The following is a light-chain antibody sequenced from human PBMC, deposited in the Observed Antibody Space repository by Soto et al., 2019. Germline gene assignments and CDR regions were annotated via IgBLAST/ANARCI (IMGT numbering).Light chain of an antibody. CDR2: DIN. Sequence: QSALTQPASVSGTPEQSITISCTGTSSDVGNYIFVSWYRQHQGKAPKLMIYDINNRPSGVSHHFSISKSGNTASLTISWHQAENESDYYCVLYTASASYVFGTGTQSPS. V-gene: IGLV2-14*01. J-gene: IGLJ1*01. CDR1: SSDVGNYIF. CDR3: VLYTASASYV.